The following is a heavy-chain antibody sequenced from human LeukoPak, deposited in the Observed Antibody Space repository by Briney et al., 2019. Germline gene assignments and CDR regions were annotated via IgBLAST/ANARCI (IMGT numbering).Heavy chain of an antibody. Sequence: GASVKVSCKASGYTFTNYGISWVRQAPGQGLEWMGWISVYNGNTNYAQKFQGRVTMTTDTSTRTAYMELRSLRSDDTAVYYCAREVEQWLVRGGVYWGQGTLVTVSS. V-gene: IGHV1-18*01. CDR1: GYTFTNYG. CDR3: AREVEQWLVRGGVY. CDR2: ISVYNGNT. J-gene: IGHJ4*02. D-gene: IGHD6-19*01.